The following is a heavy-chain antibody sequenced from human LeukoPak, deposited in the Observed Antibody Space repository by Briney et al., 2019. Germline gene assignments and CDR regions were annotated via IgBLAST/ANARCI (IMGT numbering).Heavy chain of an antibody. J-gene: IGHJ3*02. CDR3: ASRYCSSTSCYFSVAFDI. Sequence: PSQTLSLTCAVSGGSISSGGYSWSWIRQPPGKGLEWIGYIYHSGSTYYNPSLKSRVTISVDRSKNQFSLKLSSVTAADTAVYYCASRYCSSTSCYFSVAFDIWGQGTMVTVSS. D-gene: IGHD2-2*01. V-gene: IGHV4-30-2*01. CDR1: GGSISSGGYS. CDR2: IYHSGST.